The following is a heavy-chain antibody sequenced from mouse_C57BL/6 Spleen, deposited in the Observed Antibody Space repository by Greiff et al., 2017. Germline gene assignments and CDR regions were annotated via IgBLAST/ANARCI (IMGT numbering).Heavy chain of an antibody. CDR2: IDPNSGGT. CDR1: GYTFTSYW. V-gene: IGHV1-72*01. CDR3: ARRWLTGTSWFAY. D-gene: IGHD4-1*01. Sequence: QQSCKASGYTFTSYWMHWVKQRPGRGLEWIGRIDPNSGGTKYNEKFKSKATLTVDKPSSTAYMQLSSLTSEDSAVYYCARRWLTGTSWFAYWGQGTLVTVSA. J-gene: IGHJ3*01.